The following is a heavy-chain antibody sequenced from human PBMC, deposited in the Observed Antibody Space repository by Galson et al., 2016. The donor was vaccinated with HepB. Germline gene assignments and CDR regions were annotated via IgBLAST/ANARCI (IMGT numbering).Heavy chain of an antibody. CDR1: GYTFTAYY. Sequence: SVKVSCKASGYTFTAYYMHWVRQAPGQGLEWMGWINPNSGVTNYAQKFQGWVTMTRDTSISTAYMELSSLRSEDTAVYYCARWDPNWNDVGDWFDPWGQGTLVTVSS. V-gene: IGHV1-2*04. J-gene: IGHJ5*02. D-gene: IGHD1-20*01. CDR2: INPNSGVT. CDR3: ARWDPNWNDVGDWFDP.